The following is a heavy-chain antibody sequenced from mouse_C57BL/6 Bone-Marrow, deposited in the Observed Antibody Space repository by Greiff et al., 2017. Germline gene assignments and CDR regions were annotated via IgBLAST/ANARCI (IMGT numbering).Heavy chain of an antibody. V-gene: IGHV1-55*01. CDR2: IYPGSGST. CDR3: ARPYYSNDWYFEV. Sequence: VQLQQPGAELVKPGASVKMSCKASGYTFTSYWITWVKPRPGQGLEWIGDIYPGSGSTNYNEKFKSKATLTVDTSSSTAYMQLSSLTSEDSAVYYCARPYYSNDWYFEVWGTGTTVTVSS. J-gene: IGHJ1*03. CDR1: GYTFTSYW. D-gene: IGHD2-5*01.